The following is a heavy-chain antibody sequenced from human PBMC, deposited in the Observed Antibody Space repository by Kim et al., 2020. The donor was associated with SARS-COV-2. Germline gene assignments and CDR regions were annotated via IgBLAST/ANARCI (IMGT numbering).Heavy chain of an antibody. CDR3: ARQGDRYSGYGDFDY. CDR2: IYPGDSDT. Sequence: GESLKISCKGSGYSFTSYWIGWVRQMPGKGLEWMGIIYPGDSDTRYSPSFQGQVTISADKSISTAYLQWSSLKASDTAMYYCARQGDRYSGYGDFDYWGQGTLVTVSS. V-gene: IGHV5-51*01. CDR1: GYSFTSYW. J-gene: IGHJ4*02. D-gene: IGHD5-12*01.